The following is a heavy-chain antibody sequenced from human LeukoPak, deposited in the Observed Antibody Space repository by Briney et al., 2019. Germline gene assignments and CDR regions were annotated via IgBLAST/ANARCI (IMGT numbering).Heavy chain of an antibody. CDR1: GGSISSSSYY. J-gene: IGHJ4*02. D-gene: IGHD5-18*01. V-gene: IGHV4-39*01. CDR3: ARHRKGIYTAMPDY. Sequence: SETLSLTCTVSGGSISSSSYYWGWIRQPPGKGLEWIGSIYYSGSTYYNPSLKGRVTISVDTSKNQFSLKLSSVTAADTAVYYCARHRKGIYTAMPDYWGQGTLVTVSS. CDR2: IYYSGST.